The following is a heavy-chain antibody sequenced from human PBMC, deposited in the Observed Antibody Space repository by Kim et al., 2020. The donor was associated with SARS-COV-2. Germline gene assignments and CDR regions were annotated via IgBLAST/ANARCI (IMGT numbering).Heavy chain of an antibody. V-gene: IGHV3-74*01. CDR2: GSST. Sequence: GSSTSYADSVKGRFTISRDNAKNTLYLQMNSRRAEDTAGYYCATSPRDFDYWGQGTLVTVSS. J-gene: IGHJ4*02. CDR3: ATSPRDFDY.